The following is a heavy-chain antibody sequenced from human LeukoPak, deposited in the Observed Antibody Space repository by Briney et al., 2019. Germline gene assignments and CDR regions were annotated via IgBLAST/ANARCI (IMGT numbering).Heavy chain of an antibody. J-gene: IGHJ5*02. CDR1: GGSISSGDYY. CDR3: ARSVAPAAIRFDP. Sequence: PSQTLSLTCTVSGGSISSGDYYWSWIRQPPGKGLEWIGYIYYSGSTYYNPSLKSRVTISVDTSKNQFSLKLSSVTAADTAVYYCARSVAPAAIRFDPWGQGTLVTVSS. CDR2: IYYSGST. D-gene: IGHD2-2*02. V-gene: IGHV4-30-4*01.